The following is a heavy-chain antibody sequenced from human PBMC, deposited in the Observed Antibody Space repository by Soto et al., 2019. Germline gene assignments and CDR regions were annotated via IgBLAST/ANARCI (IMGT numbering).Heavy chain of an antibody. CDR3: AKEGDTAMVYYYGMDV. J-gene: IGHJ6*02. CDR2: ISGSGGST. CDR1: GFTFSSYA. V-gene: IGHV3-23*01. D-gene: IGHD5-18*01. Sequence: GGSLRLSCAASGFTFSSYAMSWVRQAPGKGLEWVSAISGSGGSTYYADSVKGRFTISRDNPKNTLYLQMNSLRAEDTAVYYCAKEGDTAMVYYYGMDVWGQGTTVTVSS.